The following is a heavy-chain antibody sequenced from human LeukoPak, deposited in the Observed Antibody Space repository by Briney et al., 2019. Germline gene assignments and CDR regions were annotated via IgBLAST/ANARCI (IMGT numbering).Heavy chain of an antibody. CDR2: INHSGST. CDR3: ARGYCSSTSCYIYYYYYMDV. CDR1: GGSFSGYY. J-gene: IGHJ6*03. D-gene: IGHD2-2*02. Sequence: SETLSLTCAVYGGSFSGYYWSWIRQPPGKGQEWIGEINHSGSTNYNPSLKSRVTISVDTSKNQFSLKLSSVTAADTAVYYCARGYCSSTSCYIYYYYYMDVWGKGTTVTVSS. V-gene: IGHV4-34*01.